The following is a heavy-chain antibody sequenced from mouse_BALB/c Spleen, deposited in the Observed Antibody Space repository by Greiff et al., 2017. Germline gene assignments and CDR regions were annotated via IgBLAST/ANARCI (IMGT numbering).Heavy chain of an antibody. J-gene: IGHJ2*01. V-gene: IGHV1S81*02. D-gene: IGHD2-4*01. Sequence: QVQLQQSGPELVKPGASVKLSCKASGYTFTSYWMHWVKQRPGQGLEWIGEINPSNGRTNYNEKFKSKATLTVDKSSSTAYMQLSSLTSEDSAVYYCARGDDYDLDYWGQGTTLTVSS. CDR3: ARGDDYDLDY. CDR2: INPSNGRT. CDR1: GYTFTSYW.